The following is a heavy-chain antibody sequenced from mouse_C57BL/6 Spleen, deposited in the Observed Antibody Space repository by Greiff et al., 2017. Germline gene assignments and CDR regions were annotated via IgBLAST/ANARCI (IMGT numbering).Heavy chain of an antibody. V-gene: IGHV1-5*01. CDR2: IYPGNSDT. CDR1: GYTFTSYW. CDR3: TKGDYGGGDYYAMDS. D-gene: IGHD2-4*01. Sequence: EVQGVESGTVLARPGASVKMSCKTSGYTFTSYWMHWVKQRPGQGLEWIGAIYPGNSDTSYNQKFKGKAKLTAVTSASTAYMELSSLTNEDSAVYYCTKGDYGGGDYYAMDSRGQGTSVTVSS. J-gene: IGHJ4*01.